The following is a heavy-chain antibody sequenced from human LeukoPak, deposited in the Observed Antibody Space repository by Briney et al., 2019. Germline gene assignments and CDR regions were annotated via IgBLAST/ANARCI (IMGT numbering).Heavy chain of an antibody. CDR1: GFMFSTYA. V-gene: IGHV3-30*04. CDR3: TRDGQRTGENLDY. D-gene: IGHD6-25*01. Sequence: GRSLRLSCGASGFMFSTYAMHWVRQAPGKGLEWVAVISYDGGTKNYADSVKGRFTISRDISKNTLYLQMNSLRLEDTAVYYCTRDGQRTGENLDYWGQGTLVTVSS. CDR2: ISYDGGTK. J-gene: IGHJ4*02.